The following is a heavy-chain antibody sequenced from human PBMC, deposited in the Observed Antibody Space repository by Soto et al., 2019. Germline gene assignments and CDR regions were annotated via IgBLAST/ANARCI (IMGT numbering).Heavy chain of an antibody. CDR3: ARVLQGGSSTSCYLDY. J-gene: IGHJ4*02. D-gene: IGHD2-2*01. Sequence: PSETLSLTCAVYGGSFSGYYWSWIRQPPGKGLEWIGEINHSGSTNYNPSLKSRVTISVDTSKNQFSLKLSSVTAADTALYYCARVLQGGSSTSCYLDYWGQGTLVTVSS. V-gene: IGHV4-34*01. CDR1: GGSFSGYY. CDR2: INHSGST.